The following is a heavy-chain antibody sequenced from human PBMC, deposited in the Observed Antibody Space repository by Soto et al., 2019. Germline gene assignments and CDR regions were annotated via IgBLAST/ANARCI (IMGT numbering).Heavy chain of an antibody. Sequence: GGSLRLSCVASGITVSSYWMHWVRQAPGKGLVWVSRINRDGSSTNYADSVKGRFTISRDNAKNTLYLQMNSLRVEDTAVYYCAREAAVAGTVFDYWGQGILVTVSS. CDR1: GITVSSYW. CDR2: INRDGSST. J-gene: IGHJ4*02. CDR3: AREAAVAGTVFDY. D-gene: IGHD6-19*01. V-gene: IGHV3-74*01.